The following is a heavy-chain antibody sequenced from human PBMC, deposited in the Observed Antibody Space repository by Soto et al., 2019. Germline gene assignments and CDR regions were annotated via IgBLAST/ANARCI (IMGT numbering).Heavy chain of an antibody. D-gene: IGHD3-22*01. CDR1: GFTVSSNY. Sequence: GGSLRLSCAASGFTVSSNYMSWVRQAPGKGLEWVSVIYSGGSTYYADSVKGRFTISRDNSKNTLYLQMNSLRAEDTAVYYCARDAVYDSSGYADYWGQGTLVTVSS. J-gene: IGHJ4*02. CDR3: ARDAVYDSSGYADY. CDR2: IYSGGST. V-gene: IGHV3-53*01.